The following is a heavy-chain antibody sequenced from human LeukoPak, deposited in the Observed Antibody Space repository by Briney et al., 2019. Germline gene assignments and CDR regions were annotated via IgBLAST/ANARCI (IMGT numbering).Heavy chain of an antibody. Sequence: QSGGSLRLSCAASGFTFSTYGMHWVRQAPGKGLGWVAFIRYDGSNKYYADSVKGRFTISRDNSKNTLYLQMNSLRAEDTAVYFCAKGKDPRKSTSISDFDYWVQGTLVTASS. J-gene: IGHJ4*02. CDR3: AKGKDPRKSTSISDFDY. D-gene: IGHD2-21*01. V-gene: IGHV3-30*02. CDR2: IRYDGSNK. CDR1: GFTFSTYG.